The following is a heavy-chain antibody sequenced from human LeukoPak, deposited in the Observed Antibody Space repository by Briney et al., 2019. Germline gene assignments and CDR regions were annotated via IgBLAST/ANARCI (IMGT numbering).Heavy chain of an antibody. J-gene: IGHJ6*03. CDR3: ARGSTKVTSVIHMDV. Sequence: EASVKVSCKASGYTFTNNGIHWVRQAPGQGLEWMGWISAFNGYTNYAQNLQGRVTMTTDTSTSTAYMELRSLRSDDTGIYYCARGSTKVTSVIHMDVWGKGTTVTVSS. CDR1: GYTFTNNG. D-gene: IGHD4-11*01. CDR2: ISAFNGYT. V-gene: IGHV1-18*01.